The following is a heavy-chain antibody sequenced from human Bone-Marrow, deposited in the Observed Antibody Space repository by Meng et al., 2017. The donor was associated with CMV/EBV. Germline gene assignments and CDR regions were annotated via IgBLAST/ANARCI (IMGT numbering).Heavy chain of an antibody. CDR2: TYYRSKWYN. D-gene: IGHD3-3*01. V-gene: IGHV6-1*01. CDR3: ARTGSLGGIPYYDCWSGYYLTHYFDY. Sequence: SESLSLTCAISGDSVSSNSAAWNWIRQSPSRGLEWLGRTYYRSKWYNDYAVSVKSRVTINPDTSKNQFSLQLNSVNPEDTAVYYCARTGSLGGIPYYDCWSGYYLTHYFDYWGQGTLVTVSS. CDR1: GDSVSSNSAA. J-gene: IGHJ4*02.